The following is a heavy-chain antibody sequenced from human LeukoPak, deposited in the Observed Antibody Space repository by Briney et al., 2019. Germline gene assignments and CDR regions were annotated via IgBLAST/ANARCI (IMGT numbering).Heavy chain of an antibody. CDR1: GGSIGSSSYY. CDR2: MYYSGST. CDR3: ARVGDVGSYRLGDYYYYMDV. Sequence: SETLSLTCTVSGGSIGSSSYYWGWIRQPPGKGLEWIGTMYYSGSTYYNPSLKSRVTISVDTSKNQFSLKLSSVTAADTAVYYCARVGDVGSYRLGDYYYYMDVWGKGTTVTVSS. V-gene: IGHV4-39*07. D-gene: IGHD3-16*01. J-gene: IGHJ6*03.